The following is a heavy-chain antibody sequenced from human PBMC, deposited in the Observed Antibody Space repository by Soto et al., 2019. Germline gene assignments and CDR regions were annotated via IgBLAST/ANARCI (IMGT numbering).Heavy chain of an antibody. CDR2: IYWDDDK. CDR1: GFSLSTSGVG. CDR3: AHRGSRFLEWFPPYYYYYMDV. V-gene: IGHV2-5*02. J-gene: IGHJ6*03. D-gene: IGHD3-3*01. Sequence: QITLKESGPTLVKPTQTLTLTCTFSGFSLSTSGVGVGWIRQPPGKALEWLALIYWDDDKRYSPSLKSRLTITKDTSKNQVVLTMTNMDPVDTATYYCAHRGSRFLEWFPPYYYYYMDVWGKGTTVTVSS.